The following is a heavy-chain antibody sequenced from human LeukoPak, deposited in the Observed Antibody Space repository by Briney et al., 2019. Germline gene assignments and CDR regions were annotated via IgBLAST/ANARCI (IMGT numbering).Heavy chain of an antibody. J-gene: IGHJ6*03. V-gene: IGHV3-7*01. CDR3: ARTRGFYYYMDV. CDR2: IKQDGSEK. Sequence: PGGSLRLSCAASGFTFSAYWMTWVPQAPGKGLEWVANIKQDGSEKYYVDSVKGRFTISRDNAKNSLYLQMNSLRAEDTALYYCARTRGFYYYMDVWGKGTTVTVSS. CDR1: GFTFSAYW.